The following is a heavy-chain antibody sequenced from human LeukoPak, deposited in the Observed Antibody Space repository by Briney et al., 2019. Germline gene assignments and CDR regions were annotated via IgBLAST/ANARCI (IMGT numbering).Heavy chain of an antibody. V-gene: IGHV3-48*01. D-gene: IGHD4-17*01. J-gene: IGHJ4*02. Sequence: GGSLRLSCAASGFTFSSYSMNWVRQTPGKGLEWISYISSGSGTTYYGGSVQGRFITSRDNAKNSLHLQMNSLRAEDTGVYYCAKDRGNDYGVFDYWGQGILVTVSS. CDR3: AKDRGNDYGVFDY. CDR2: ISSGSGTT. CDR1: GFTFSSYS.